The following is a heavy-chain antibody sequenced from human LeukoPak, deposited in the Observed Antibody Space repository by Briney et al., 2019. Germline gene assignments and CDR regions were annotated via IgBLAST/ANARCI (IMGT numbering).Heavy chain of an antibody. J-gene: IGHJ4*02. V-gene: IGHV3-23*01. D-gene: IGHD3-9*01. Sequence: GGSLRLSCAASGFTFSSYAMSWVRQAPGKGLEWVSAISGSGGSTYYADSVKGRFTISRDNSKNTLYLQMNSLRAEDTAVYYCAKYTCYDILTGYCDFDYWGQGTLVTVSS. CDR1: GFTFSSYA. CDR3: AKYTCYDILTGYCDFDY. CDR2: ISGSGGST.